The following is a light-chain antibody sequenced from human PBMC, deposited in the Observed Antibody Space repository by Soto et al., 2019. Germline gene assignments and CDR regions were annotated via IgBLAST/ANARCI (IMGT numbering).Light chain of an antibody. J-gene: IGKJ5*01. V-gene: IGKV3-11*01. Sequence: EIVLTQSPATLSLSPGERATLSCRASQSVGIYLAWYQQKPGQAPRLLIYDASNRATGIPARFSGSGSGADLTLTISSPEPDDFAVYYCQQRISWPPTFGQGTRLEIK. CDR1: QSVGIY. CDR3: QQRISWPPT. CDR2: DAS.